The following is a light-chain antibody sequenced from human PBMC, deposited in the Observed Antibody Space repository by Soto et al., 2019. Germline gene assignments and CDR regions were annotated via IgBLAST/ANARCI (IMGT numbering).Light chain of an antibody. CDR3: QQYGSSGT. V-gene: IGKV1-5*01. J-gene: IGKJ1*01. CDR1: QSISSW. Sequence: IQMTQSPSTLSASVGDRVTITCRASQSISSWLAWYHQKPGKAPKLLIFDASSLQSGVPSRFSGSGSGTEFTLTISSLQPDDFAVYYCQQYGSSGTFGQGTKVDIK. CDR2: DAS.